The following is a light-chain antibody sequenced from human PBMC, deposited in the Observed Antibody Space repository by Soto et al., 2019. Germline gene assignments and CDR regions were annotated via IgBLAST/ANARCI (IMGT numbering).Light chain of an antibody. CDR1: SSDVGGYDY. CDR2: EVT. V-gene: IGLV2-14*01. CDR3: TSYTTTSTYV. J-gene: IGLJ1*01. Sequence: QSVLTQPASMSGSPGQSITISYTGTSSDVGGYDYVSWYQQYPGKAPKFMIYEVTNRPSGVSHRFSGSKSGNTASLTISGLQAEDEADYYCTSYTTTSTYVFGTGTKVTVL.